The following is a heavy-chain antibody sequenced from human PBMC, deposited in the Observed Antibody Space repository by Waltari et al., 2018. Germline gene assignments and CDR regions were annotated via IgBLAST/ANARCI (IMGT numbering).Heavy chain of an antibody. CDR2: ISKDSIYI. D-gene: IGHD1-1*01. Sequence: EVQLVESGGGLVTPGGSLRLSCIASGFTFGAYGMNWVRQAPGKGLEWVSSISKDSIYIFYADSVKGRFTISRDNAKNSLYLQMDSLRAEDTAVYYCARGGAFSGNCLDYWGQGAPVTVSS. CDR3: ARGGAFSGNCLDY. J-gene: IGHJ4*02. V-gene: IGHV3-21*06. CDR1: GFTFGAYG.